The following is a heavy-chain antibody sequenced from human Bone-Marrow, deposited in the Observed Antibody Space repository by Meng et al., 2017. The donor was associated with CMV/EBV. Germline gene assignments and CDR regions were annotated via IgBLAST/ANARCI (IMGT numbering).Heavy chain of an antibody. V-gene: IGHV1-18*01. CDR1: GYSFTSYG. CDR2: ISAYNGNT. Sequence: AAGQVSCKESGYSFTSYGISWVRQAPGQGLEWMGWISAYNGNTNYAQKLQGRVTMTRDTSTSTVYMELSSLRSEDTAVYYWARFTQGGCSSTSCYTNCMDFWGQGTTVTVSS. CDR3: ARFTQGGCSSTSCYTNCMDF. J-gene: IGHJ6*02. D-gene: IGHD2-2*02.